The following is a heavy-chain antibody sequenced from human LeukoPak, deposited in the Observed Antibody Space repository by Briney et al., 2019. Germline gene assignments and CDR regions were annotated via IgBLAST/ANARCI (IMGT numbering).Heavy chain of an antibody. V-gene: IGHV4-39*01. CDR1: GASIISSSNY. D-gene: IGHD5-12*01. CDR2: VYDSGST. Sequence: PSETLSLTCTVSGASIISSSNYWGCIRQPPGKGLGWIGSVYDSGSTYYNPSLTSRVAIGVDTSKNQFSLRLGSVTAADTGVYYCARLTEAYDVASYHFYGMDVWGQGTTVTVSS. J-gene: IGHJ6*02. CDR3: ARLTEAYDVASYHFYGMDV.